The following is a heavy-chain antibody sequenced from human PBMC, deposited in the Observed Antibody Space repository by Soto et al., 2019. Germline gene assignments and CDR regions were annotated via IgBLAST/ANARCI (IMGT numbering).Heavy chain of an antibody. J-gene: IGHJ3*02. CDR3: AKLGRWLQFDI. D-gene: IGHD5-12*01. CDR1: VFTFISYA. CDR2: ISGSGGST. V-gene: IGHV3-23*01. Sequence: GWSLRLACASSVFTFISYAMSWVRQAPGKGLEWVSAISGSGGSTYYADSVKGRFTISRDNSKNTLYLQMNSLRAEDTAVYYCAKLGRWLQFDIWGQGTMVTVSS.